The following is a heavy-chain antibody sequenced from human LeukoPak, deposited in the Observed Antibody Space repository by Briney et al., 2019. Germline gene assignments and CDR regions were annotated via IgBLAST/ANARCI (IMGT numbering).Heavy chain of an antibody. Sequence: SETLSLTCTVSGGSISGSSYFWGWIRQPPGKGLEWIGSIYYSGSTYYNPSLKSRVTISVDTSKNQFSLKLSSVTAADAAVYYCARHPGKMTIFGVVIYSWFDPWGQGTLVIVSS. V-gene: IGHV4-39*01. CDR1: GGSISGSSYF. J-gene: IGHJ5*02. CDR2: IYYSGST. D-gene: IGHD3-3*01. CDR3: ARHPGKMTIFGVVIYSWFDP.